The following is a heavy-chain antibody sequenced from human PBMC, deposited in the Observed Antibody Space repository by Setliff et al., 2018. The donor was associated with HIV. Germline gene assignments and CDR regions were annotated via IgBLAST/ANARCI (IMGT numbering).Heavy chain of an antibody. CDR1: GYSFTTNW. Sequence: GESLKISCKGSGYSFTTNWIGWVRQMPGKGLEWMGVIYPGDSDTGYRPSFQGQVTISADKSISTAYLQWSRLKASDTAMYYCARGPLLDYDILTGYYHDAFDIWGQGTMVTVSS. CDR3: ARGPLLDYDILTGYYHDAFDI. J-gene: IGHJ3*02. V-gene: IGHV5-51*01. CDR2: IYPGDSDT. D-gene: IGHD3-9*01.